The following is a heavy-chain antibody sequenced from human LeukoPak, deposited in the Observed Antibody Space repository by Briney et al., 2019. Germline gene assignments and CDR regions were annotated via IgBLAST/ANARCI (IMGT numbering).Heavy chain of an antibody. D-gene: IGHD3-22*01. V-gene: IGHV1-2*06. Sequence: ASVKVSCKASGYSFTGYYMHWVRQAPGQGLEWMGRINPNSGGTNYAQKFQGRVTMTRDTSISTAYMELSRLRSDDTAVYYCARSVGTMIVVFDYWGQGTLVTVSS. CDR1: GYSFTGYY. CDR2: INPNSGGT. J-gene: IGHJ4*02. CDR3: ARSVGTMIVVFDY.